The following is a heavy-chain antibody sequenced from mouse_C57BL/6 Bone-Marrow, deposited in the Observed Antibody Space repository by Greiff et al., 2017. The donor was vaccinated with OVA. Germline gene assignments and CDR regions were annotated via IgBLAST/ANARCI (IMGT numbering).Heavy chain of an antibody. V-gene: IGHV1-69*01. D-gene: IGHD2-3*01. J-gene: IGHJ3*01. CDR3: AREGWLLRWFAY. Sequence: QVQLQQPGAELVMPGASVKLSCKASGYTFTSYWMHWVKQRPGQGLEWIGEIDPSDSYTNYNQKFKGNSTLTVDKSSSTAYMQLSSLTSEDSAVYYCAREGWLLRWFAYWGQGTLVTVSA. CDR2: IDPSDSYT. CDR1: GYTFTSYW.